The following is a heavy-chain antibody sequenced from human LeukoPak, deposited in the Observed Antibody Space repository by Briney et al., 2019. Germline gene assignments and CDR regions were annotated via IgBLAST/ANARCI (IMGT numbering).Heavy chain of an antibody. CDR3: ARGHSNLSRGFGY. V-gene: IGHV1-69*05. CDR1: GCTFSSYA. CDR2: IIPIFGTA. J-gene: IGHJ4*02. D-gene: IGHD4-11*01. Sequence: SVKVSCKASGCTFSSYAISWVRQAPGQGLEWMGGIIPIFGTANYAQRFQGRVTITTDESTSTAYMELSSLRSEDTAVYYCARGHSNLSRGFGYWGQGTLVTVSS.